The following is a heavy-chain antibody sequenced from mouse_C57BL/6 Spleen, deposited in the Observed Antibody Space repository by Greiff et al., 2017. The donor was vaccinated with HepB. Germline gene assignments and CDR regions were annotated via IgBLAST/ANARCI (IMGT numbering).Heavy chain of an antibody. CDR2: IHPNSGST. CDR1: GYTFTSYW. V-gene: IGHV1-64*01. Sequence: QVQLQQPGAELVKPGASVKLSCKASGYTFTSYWLHWVKQRPGQGLEWIGMIHPNSGSTNYNEKFKSKATLTVDKSSSTAYMQLSSLTSEDSAVYYCASAYGSYEGYYAMDYWGQGTSVTVSS. J-gene: IGHJ4*01. D-gene: IGHD2-1*01. CDR3: ASAYGSYEGYYAMDY.